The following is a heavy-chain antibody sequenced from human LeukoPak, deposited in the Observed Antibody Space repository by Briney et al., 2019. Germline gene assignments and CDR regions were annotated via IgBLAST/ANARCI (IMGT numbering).Heavy chain of an antibody. D-gene: IGHD4-17*01. J-gene: IGHJ3*02. CDR1: GGSISSYY. CDR2: IYYSGST. CDR3: ARQDYGDYSWYAFDI. V-gene: IGHV4-59*01. Sequence: SETLSLTCTVSGGSISSYYWSWIRQPPGKGLEWIGYIYYSGSTNYNPSLKSRVTISVDTSKNQFSLKLSSVTAADTAVYYCARQDYGDYSWYAFDIWGQGTMVTVSS.